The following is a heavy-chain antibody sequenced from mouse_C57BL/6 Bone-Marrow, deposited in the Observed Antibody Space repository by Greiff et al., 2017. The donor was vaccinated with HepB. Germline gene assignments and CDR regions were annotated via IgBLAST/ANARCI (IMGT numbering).Heavy chain of an antibody. CDR3: ARDYYGSSYPFYYAMDY. Sequence: VQLQQSGAELVKPGASVKMSCKASGYTFTTYPIEWMKQNHGKSLEWIGNFHPYNDDTKYNEKFKGKATLTVEKSSSTVYWELSRLTSDDSAVYYCARDYYGSSYPFYYAMDYWGQGTSVTVSS. D-gene: IGHD1-1*01. J-gene: IGHJ4*01. V-gene: IGHV1-47*01. CDR2: FHPYNDDT. CDR1: GYTFTTYP.